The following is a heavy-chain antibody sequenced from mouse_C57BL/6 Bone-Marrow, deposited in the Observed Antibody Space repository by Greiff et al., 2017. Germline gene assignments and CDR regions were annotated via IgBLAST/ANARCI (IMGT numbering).Heavy chain of an antibody. J-gene: IGHJ3*01. V-gene: IGHV1-81*01. CDR2: IYPRSSNT. CDR1: GYTFTSYG. D-gene: IGHD1-1*01. CDR3: ARDITTVARFAY. Sequence: QVQLQQSGAELARPGASVKLSCKASGYTFTSYGISWVKQRTGPGLEWIGEIYPRSSNTYYNEKFKGKATLTADKSSSTAYMELRSLTSEDSAVYFCARDITTVARFAYWGQGTLVTVSA.